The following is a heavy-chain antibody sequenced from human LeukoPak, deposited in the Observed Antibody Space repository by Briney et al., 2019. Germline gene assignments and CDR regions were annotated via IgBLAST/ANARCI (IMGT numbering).Heavy chain of an antibody. V-gene: IGHV4-38-2*02. D-gene: IGHD3-3*01. Sequence: SETLSLTCSVSGYSISSGYYWGWIRQPPGKGLEWIGSIYHSGNTYYNPSLESRVTISVDTSKNQFSLKLSSVTAADTAVYYCARTYYDFDYWGQGTLVTVSS. CDR2: IYHSGNT. CDR1: GYSISSGYY. CDR3: ARTYYDFDY. J-gene: IGHJ4*02.